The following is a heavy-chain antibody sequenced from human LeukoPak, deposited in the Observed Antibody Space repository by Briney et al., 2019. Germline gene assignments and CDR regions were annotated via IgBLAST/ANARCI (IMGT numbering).Heavy chain of an antibody. CDR3: ARFGSSTPKRGGWFDP. J-gene: IGHJ5*02. V-gene: IGHV1-18*01. D-gene: IGHD6-13*01. Sequence: ASVKVSCKASGYTFTSYGISWVRQAPGQGLEWMGWISAYNGNTNYAQKLQGRVTMTTDTSTSTAYMELRSLRSDDTAVYYCARFGSSTPKRGGWFDPWGQGTLVTVSS. CDR2: ISAYNGNT. CDR1: GYTFTSYG.